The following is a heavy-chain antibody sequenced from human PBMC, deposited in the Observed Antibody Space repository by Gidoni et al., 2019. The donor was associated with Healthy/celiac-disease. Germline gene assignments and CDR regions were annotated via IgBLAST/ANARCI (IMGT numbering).Heavy chain of an antibody. CDR2: INHSGST. J-gene: IGHJ6*03. D-gene: IGHD6-13*01. Sequence: QVQLQQWGAGLLKPSETLSLTCAVYGGSFSGYYWSWIRQPPGKGLEWIGEINHSGSTNYNPSLKSRVTISVDTSKNQFSLKLSSVTAADTAVYYCATLRGNSSSWYYYYYMDVWGKGTTVTVSS. V-gene: IGHV4-34*01. CDR3: ATLRGNSSSWYYYYYMDV. CDR1: GGSFSGYY.